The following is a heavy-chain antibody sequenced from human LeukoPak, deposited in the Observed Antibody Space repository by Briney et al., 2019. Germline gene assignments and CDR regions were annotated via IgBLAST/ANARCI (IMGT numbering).Heavy chain of an antibody. V-gene: IGHV3-7*01. CDR1: RFTFNNYG. Sequence: GGSLRLSCAASRFTFNNYGMHWVRQAPGKGLEWVANIKEDGSDKYYVDSMKGRFTISRDNAENSVYLQMNSLRVEDTAVYYCARGTYTSGWYPDTFDMWGQGTMVVVS. CDR3: ARGTYTSGWYPDTFDM. CDR2: IKEDGSDK. D-gene: IGHD6-19*01. J-gene: IGHJ3*02.